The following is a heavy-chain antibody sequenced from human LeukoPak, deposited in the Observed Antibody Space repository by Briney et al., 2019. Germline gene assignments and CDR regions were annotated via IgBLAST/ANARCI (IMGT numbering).Heavy chain of an antibody. Sequence: GGSLRLSCAASGFTFSRYAAHWVRQAPGKGLEWVAVIWYDGSNEYYADSVKGRFTISRDNSKNTLYLQMNSLRAEDTAVYYCARQDIVVVPAAIPRWYFDLWGRGTLVTVSS. J-gene: IGHJ2*01. CDR1: GFTFSRYA. CDR3: ARQDIVVVPAAIPRWYFDL. D-gene: IGHD2-2*02. V-gene: IGHV3-30-3*01. CDR2: IWYDGSNE.